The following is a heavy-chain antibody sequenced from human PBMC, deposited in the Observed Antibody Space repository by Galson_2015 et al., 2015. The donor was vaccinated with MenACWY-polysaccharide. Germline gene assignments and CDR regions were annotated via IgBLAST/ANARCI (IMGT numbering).Heavy chain of an antibody. J-gene: IGHJ5*01. Sequence: LSLTCTVSGASVSSTTDYWSWLRQPPGKGLEWIGFMSSNGGANRNPSLKSRVTISIDTSKNQFSLRLNSVTAADTAMYYCARELTYSGSFGWFDSWGQGTLVTVSP. CDR3: ARELTYSGSFGWFDS. V-gene: IGHV4-61*01. D-gene: IGHD1-26*01. CDR2: MSSNGGA. CDR1: GASVSSTTDY.